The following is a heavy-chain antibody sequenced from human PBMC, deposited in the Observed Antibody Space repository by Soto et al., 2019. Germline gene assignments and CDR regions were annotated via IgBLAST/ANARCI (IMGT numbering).Heavy chain of an antibody. CDR2: IKQDGSDK. CDR1: GFTFSTYW. V-gene: IGHV3-7*05. Sequence: EVQLVESGGGLVQPGGSLRLSCAASGFTFSTYWMSWVRQAPGKGLEWVANIKQDGSDKYYVDSVQGRFTISRDNAKNSLYLQMNGLRAEDTAVYYCARVKSVAGHYWGQGTLVTVSS. CDR3: ARVKSVAGHY. D-gene: IGHD2-15*01. J-gene: IGHJ4*02.